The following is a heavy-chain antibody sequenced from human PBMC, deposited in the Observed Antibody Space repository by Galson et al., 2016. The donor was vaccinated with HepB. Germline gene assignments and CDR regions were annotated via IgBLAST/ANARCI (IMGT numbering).Heavy chain of an antibody. CDR2: INSSDGAT. D-gene: IGHD3-9*01. V-gene: IGHV1-46*01. Sequence: SVKVSCKASGYTFTSYLIHWVRQAPGQGLEWMEIINSSDGATTYAQRFQGRVIMTRDTSTGTVSMELSSLTSDDTAVYYCARSLIFTGYYVKTQYYFGLDVWGLGTTVTVSS. J-gene: IGHJ6*02. CDR3: ARSLIFTGYYVKTQYYFGLDV. CDR1: GYTFTSYL.